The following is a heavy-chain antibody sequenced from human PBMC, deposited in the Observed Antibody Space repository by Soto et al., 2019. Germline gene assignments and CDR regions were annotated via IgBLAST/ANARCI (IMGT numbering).Heavy chain of an antibody. Sequence: PGGSLRLSCAASGFTFDDYAMHWVRQAPGKGLEWVSGISWNSGSIGYADSVKGRFTISRDNAKNSLYLQMNSLRAEDTALYYCAKGRDYDFWSGYPGAYYYYGMDVWGQGTTVTVSS. CDR1: GFTFDDYA. V-gene: IGHV3-9*01. D-gene: IGHD3-3*01. CDR3: AKGRDYDFWSGYPGAYYYYGMDV. J-gene: IGHJ6*02. CDR2: ISWNSGSI.